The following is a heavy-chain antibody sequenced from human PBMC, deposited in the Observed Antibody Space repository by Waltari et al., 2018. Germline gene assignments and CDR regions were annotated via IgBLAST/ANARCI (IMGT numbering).Heavy chain of an antibody. V-gene: IGHV4-34*01. CDR3: ARYIVVVVAATQNWFDP. CDR2: INHSGST. D-gene: IGHD2-15*01. J-gene: IGHJ5*02. Sequence: QVQLQQWGAGLLKPSETLSLTCAVYGGSFSGYSWPWIRQPPGKGLEWIGEINHSGSTNYNPSLKSRVTISVDTSKNQFSLKLSSVTAADTAVYYCARYIVVVVAATQNWFDPWGQGTLVTVSS. CDR1: GGSFSGYS.